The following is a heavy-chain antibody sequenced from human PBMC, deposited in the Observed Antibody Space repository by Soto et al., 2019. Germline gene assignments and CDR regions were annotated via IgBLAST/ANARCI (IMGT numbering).Heavy chain of an antibody. J-gene: IGHJ2*01. CDR3: ARDRVVGQLWLRSGWYFDL. CDR2: ISYDGSNK. Sequence: QVQLVESGGGVVQPGRSLRLSCAASGFTFSSYAMHWVRQAPGKGLEWVAVISYDGSNKYYADSVKGRFTISRDNSKNXLXXQMNSLRAEDTAVYYCARDRVVGQLWLRSGWYFDLWGRGTLVTVSS. D-gene: IGHD5-18*01. V-gene: IGHV3-30-3*01. CDR1: GFTFSSYA.